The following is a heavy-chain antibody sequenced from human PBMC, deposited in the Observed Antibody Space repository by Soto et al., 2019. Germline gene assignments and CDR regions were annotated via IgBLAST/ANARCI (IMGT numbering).Heavy chain of an antibody. J-gene: IGHJ4*02. Sequence: EVQLVESRGGLVQPGGSLRLSCVASGFIFNSYSMNWVRQAPGKGLEWISYINSGSTSVFYADSVKGRFTISRDNAKNSLYLQMNSLRAEDTAVYYCGSSASPDAYWGQGTLVTVSS. CDR2: INSGSTSV. CDR3: GSSASPDAY. CDR1: GFIFNSYS. V-gene: IGHV3-48*01. D-gene: IGHD3-22*01.